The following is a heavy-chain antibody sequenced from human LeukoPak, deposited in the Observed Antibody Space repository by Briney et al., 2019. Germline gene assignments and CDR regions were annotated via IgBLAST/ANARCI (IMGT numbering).Heavy chain of an antibody. CDR1: GFTFSSYN. J-gene: IGHJ4*02. D-gene: IGHD5-12*01. Sequence: GGSLRLSCAASGFTFSSYNMNWVRQAPGKGLEWVSSISNSSSYIYYADSVKGRFTISRDDAKNSLYLQMNGLRDEDTAVYYCARDHGYAFDYWGQGTLVTVSS. CDR2: ISNSSSYI. CDR3: ARDHGYAFDY. V-gene: IGHV3-21*01.